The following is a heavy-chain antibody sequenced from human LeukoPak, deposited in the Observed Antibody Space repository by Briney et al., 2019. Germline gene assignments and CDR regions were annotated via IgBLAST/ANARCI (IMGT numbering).Heavy chain of an antibody. J-gene: IGHJ4*02. CDR2: ISGSGGGT. CDR1: GFTFSSYG. CDR3: AKSPFGSGISRSYFFDY. V-gene: IGHV3-23*01. Sequence: QSGGSLRLSCAASGFTFSSYGMTWVRQAPGKGLEWVSAISGSGGGTYYADSVKGRVTISRDNSKNTLYLQMNGLRAEDTAVYYCAKSPFGSGISRSYFFDYWGQGTLVTVSS. D-gene: IGHD3-10*01.